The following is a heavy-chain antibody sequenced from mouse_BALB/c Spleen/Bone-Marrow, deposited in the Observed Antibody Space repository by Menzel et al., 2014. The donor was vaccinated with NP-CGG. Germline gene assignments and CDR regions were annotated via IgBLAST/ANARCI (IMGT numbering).Heavy chain of an antibody. CDR2: IDPANGNT. CDR1: DFNIKDTY. CDR3: ATYSYGRGLFAF. J-gene: IGHJ3*01. Sequence: VQLQQSGAELVKPGASLKLSCTASDFNIKDTYMHWVKQRPEQGLEWIGRIDPANGNTKYDPKFQVKATITADTSSNTTYLQLSSLTSEDTAVYCCATYSYGRGLFAFWGQGTLLTVSA. D-gene: IGHD1-1*01. V-gene: IGHV14-3*02.